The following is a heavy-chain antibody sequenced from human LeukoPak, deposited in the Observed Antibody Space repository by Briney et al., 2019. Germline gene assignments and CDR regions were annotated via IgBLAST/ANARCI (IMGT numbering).Heavy chain of an antibody. CDR1: GFTFSSYG. CDR2: TWYDGSNK. CDR3: ARGSSTSSV. D-gene: IGHD2-2*01. Sequence: GGSLRLSCAASGFTFSSYGMHWVRQAPGKGLEWVAVTWYDGSNKYYADSVKGRFTISRDNSKNTLYLQMNSLRAEDTAVYYCARGSSTSSVRGQGTLVTVSS. V-gene: IGHV3-33*01. J-gene: IGHJ4*02.